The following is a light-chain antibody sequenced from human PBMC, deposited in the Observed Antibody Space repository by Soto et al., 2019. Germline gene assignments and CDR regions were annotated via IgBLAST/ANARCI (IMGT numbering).Light chain of an antibody. Sequence: QSALTQPASVSGSPGQSITISCTGTSSDVGAYNYVSWYQQHPGQAPKLMIYDVSNRPSGVSDRFSGSKSGNTASLTISGLQAEDEADYYCYSCSRSSGTRYVFGTGTTVTVL. CDR2: DVS. CDR1: SSDVGAYNY. V-gene: IGLV2-14*03. CDR3: YSCSRSSGTRYV. J-gene: IGLJ1*01.